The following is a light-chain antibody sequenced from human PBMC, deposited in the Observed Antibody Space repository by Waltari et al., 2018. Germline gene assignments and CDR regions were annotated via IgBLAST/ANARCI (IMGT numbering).Light chain of an antibody. J-gene: IGKJ1*01. CDR2: HAS. V-gene: IGKV3-20*01. CDR1: QSIRKY. CDR3: QHYESLPVT. Sequence: EIVLTQSPDTLSLSSGERATLSCRTSQSIRKYLAWYQQKPGQAPRLLIYHASRRATGIPDRLSGSGAESEFSLAISRLEPQDFAVYYCQHYESLPVTFGQGTKVEIK.